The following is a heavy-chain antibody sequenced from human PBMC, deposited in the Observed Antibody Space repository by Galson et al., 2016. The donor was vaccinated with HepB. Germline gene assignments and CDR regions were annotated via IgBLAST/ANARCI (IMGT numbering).Heavy chain of an antibody. D-gene: IGHD1-14*01. CDR2: ISTAGKTK. J-gene: IGHJ4*02. CDR3: ATDFQLGIPGYLDY. CDR1: GLIFSNYD. V-gene: IGHV3-30-3*02. Sequence: SLRLSCAASGLIFSNYDFHWVRQAPGKGLEWVAVISTAGKTKFYAESVKGLSTISRDNSRNTHYLEISRLTTENAALYYCATDFQLGIPGYLDYWGQGALVAVSS.